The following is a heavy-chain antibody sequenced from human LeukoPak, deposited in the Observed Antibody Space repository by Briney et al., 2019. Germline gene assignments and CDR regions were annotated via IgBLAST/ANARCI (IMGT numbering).Heavy chain of an antibody. V-gene: IGHV1-46*01. D-gene: IGHD3-10*01. CDR3: ARDSYGSGSYNPLDY. CDR1: GYTFTSYY. J-gene: IGHJ4*02. Sequence: GASVKVPCKASGYTFTSYYMHWVRQAPGQGLEWMGIINPSGGSTSYAQKFQGRVTMTRDMSTSTVYMELSSLRSEDTAVYYCARDSYGSGSYNPLDYWGQGTLVTVSS. CDR2: INPSGGST.